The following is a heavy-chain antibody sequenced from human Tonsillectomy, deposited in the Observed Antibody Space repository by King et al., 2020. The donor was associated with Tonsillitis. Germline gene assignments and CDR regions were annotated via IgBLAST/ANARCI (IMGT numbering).Heavy chain of an antibody. CDR2: IKQDGSEK. D-gene: IGHD1/OR15-1a*01. Sequence: VQLVESGGGLVQPGGSLRLSCAASGFTFSRYWMNWVRQAPGKGLEWVANIKQDGSEKHYVDSVKGRFTISRDNAKNSLHLQMNSLRAEDTAMYYCARFIGENRPLYFDLWGRGTLVTVSS. CDR3: ARFIGENRPLYFDL. V-gene: IGHV3-7*03. J-gene: IGHJ2*01. CDR1: GFTFSRYW.